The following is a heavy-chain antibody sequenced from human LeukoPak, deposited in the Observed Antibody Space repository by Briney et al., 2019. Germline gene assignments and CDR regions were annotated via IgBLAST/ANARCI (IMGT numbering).Heavy chain of an antibody. CDR3: ARDDILTGRDAFDI. CDR2: INSNTGNP. V-gene: IGHV7-4-1*02. CDR1: GYIFTSYA. D-gene: IGHD3-9*01. J-gene: IGHJ3*02. Sequence: GASVKVSCKASGYIFTSYAMNWVRQAPGQGLEWMGWINSNTGNPTYAQGFTGRFVFSLDTSVSTAYLQISSLKAEDTAVYYCARDDILTGRDAFDIWGQGTMVTVSS.